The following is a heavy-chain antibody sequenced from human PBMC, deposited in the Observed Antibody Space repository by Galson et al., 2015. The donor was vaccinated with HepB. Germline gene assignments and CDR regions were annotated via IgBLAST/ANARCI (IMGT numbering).Heavy chain of an antibody. CDR2: IIPIFGTA. Sequence: SVKVSCKASGGTFSSYAISWVRQAPGQGLEWMGGIIPIFGTANYAQKFQGRVTITADESTSTAYMELSSLRSEDTAVYYCARAAGATGLIDYWGQGTLVTVSS. CDR3: ARAAGATGLIDY. CDR1: GGTFSSYA. D-gene: IGHD1-26*01. J-gene: IGHJ4*02. V-gene: IGHV1-69*13.